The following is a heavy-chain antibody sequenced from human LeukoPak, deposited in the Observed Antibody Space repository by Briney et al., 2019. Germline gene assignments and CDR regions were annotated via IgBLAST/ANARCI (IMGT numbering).Heavy chain of an antibody. V-gene: IGHV4-39*07. Sequence: SETLSLTCTVSGGSISSRTYYWGWIRQPLGKGLEWIGSIYYTGSTFYNPSLKSRVTISVDTSKNQFSMKLSSVTAADAAVYFCAREWTTWGAFDIWGQGTMVTVSS. CDR3: AREWTTWGAFDI. CDR1: GGSISSRTYY. D-gene: IGHD2/OR15-2a*01. CDR2: IYYTGST. J-gene: IGHJ3*02.